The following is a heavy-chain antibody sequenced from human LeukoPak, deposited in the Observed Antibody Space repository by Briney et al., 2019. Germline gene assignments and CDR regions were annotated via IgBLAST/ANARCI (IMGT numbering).Heavy chain of an antibody. V-gene: IGHV3-23*01. D-gene: IGHD3-10*01. CDR2: ISGSGGST. CDR1: GFTFSSYA. Sequence: GGSLRLSCAASGFTFSSYAMSWVRQAPGKGLEWVSAISGSGGSTYYADSVKGRFTISRDNSKNTLYLQMNSLRAEDTAVYYCAKASTYYYGSGSYYYVYWGPGTLVTVSS. CDR3: AKASTYYYGSGSYYYVY. J-gene: IGHJ4*02.